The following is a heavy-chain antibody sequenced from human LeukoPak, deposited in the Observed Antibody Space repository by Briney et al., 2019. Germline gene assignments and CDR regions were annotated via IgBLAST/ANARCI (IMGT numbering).Heavy chain of an antibody. CDR1: GYSFTSYW. D-gene: IGHD2-15*01. J-gene: IGHJ4*02. V-gene: IGHV5-51*04. Sequence: GSPKISCQGSGYSFTSYWIGWVRQVPGKGVEWMGVIYPGDSDTRYSPSFQGQGTISADKPISTAYRQWRSLRASDTAMYYCARVVVAAFYFFAYWGQRTLVTVSS. CDR3: ARVVVAAFYFFAY. CDR2: IYPGDSDT.